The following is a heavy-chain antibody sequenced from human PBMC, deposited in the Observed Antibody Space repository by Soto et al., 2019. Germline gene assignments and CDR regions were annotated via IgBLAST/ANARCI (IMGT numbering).Heavy chain of an antibody. Sequence: LGHSCTFSEFNLRNHSMHRFSQAQGEGLELVSAIGGGGGSTYYADSVKGRVSISRDNSKNTLYLQMNSQRAENTAVYYCAKVGLGAPTFTQYYYYGLAVWGNGTTVTGSS. CDR1: EFNLRNHS. D-gene: IGHD1-26*01. J-gene: IGHJ6*04. CDR3: AKVGLGAPTFTQYYYYGLAV. CDR2: IGGGGGST. V-gene: IGHV3-23*01.